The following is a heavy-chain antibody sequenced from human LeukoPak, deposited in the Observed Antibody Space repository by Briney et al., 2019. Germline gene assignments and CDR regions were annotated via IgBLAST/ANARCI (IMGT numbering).Heavy chain of an antibody. CDR2: IFHSGNT. V-gene: IGHV4-38-2*02. CDR1: DYSISSGDYY. J-gene: IGHJ4*02. Sequence: SETLSLTCTVSDYSISSGDYYWGWIRQPPGKGLEWIGSIFHSGNTYYNPSLKSRVTISVDTSKNQFSLRMSSVTAADTAVYYCARRPGYCSSTSCYLHFDYWGQGTLVTVSS. D-gene: IGHD2-2*01. CDR3: ARRPGYCSSTSCYLHFDY.